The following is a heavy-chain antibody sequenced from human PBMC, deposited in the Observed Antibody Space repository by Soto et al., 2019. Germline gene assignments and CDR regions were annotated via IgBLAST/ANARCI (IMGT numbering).Heavy chain of an antibody. V-gene: IGHV1-46*01. CDR2: INPGGGGT. CDR3: ARGVTIVGVIITRGMDV. Sequence: ASVKVSCKASGYTFTNYYMNWVRQAPGQGLEWMGLINPGGGGTFYAQRFQGRVTMTRDTSTSTVYMELSSLHPDDAAVYYCARGVTIVGVIITRGMDVWGQGTKVTVYS. CDR1: GYTFTNYY. J-gene: IGHJ6*02. D-gene: IGHD3-3*01.